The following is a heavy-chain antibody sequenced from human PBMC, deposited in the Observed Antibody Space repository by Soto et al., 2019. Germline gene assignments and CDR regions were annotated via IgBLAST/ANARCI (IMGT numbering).Heavy chain of an antibody. CDR3: VRGTIVGATFIY. V-gene: IGHV3-48*03. J-gene: IGHJ4*02. Sequence: GGSLRLSCAASGFTFSSYDMNWVRQAPGKGLEWLSYISSSGDTKNYADSVQGRFTVSRDSAKNSLYLQMNSLRTEDTAVYYCVRGTIVGATFIYWGQGTLVTVSS. D-gene: IGHD1-26*01. CDR2: ISSSGDTK. CDR1: GFTFSSYD.